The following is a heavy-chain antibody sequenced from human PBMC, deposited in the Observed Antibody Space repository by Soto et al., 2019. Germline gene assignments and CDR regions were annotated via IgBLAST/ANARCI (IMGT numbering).Heavy chain of an antibody. D-gene: IGHD6-13*01. CDR3: ARYSSSWYSAY. CDR2: IYYSGST. Sequence: ETLSLTCTVSGGSISSSSYYLGWIRQPPGKGLEWIGSIYYSGSTYYNPSLKSRVTISVDTSKNQFSLKLSSVTAADTAVYYCARYSSSWYSAYWGQGTLVTVSS. J-gene: IGHJ4*02. CDR1: GGSISSSSYY. V-gene: IGHV4-39*01.